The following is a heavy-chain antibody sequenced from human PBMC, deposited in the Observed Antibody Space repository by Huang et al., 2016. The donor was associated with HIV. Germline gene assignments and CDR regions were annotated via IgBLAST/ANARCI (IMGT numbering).Heavy chain of an antibody. V-gene: IGHV4-34*02. D-gene: IGHD3-10*01. CDR1: GGSLSGYY. CDR3: ARDATKNPRGWFDP. CDR2: INHLGSP. Sequence: QVHLQQWGAGLLKSAETLSLTCAVYGGSLSGYYWSWLRQTPGQGLEWIGEINHLGSPNYNPSLKSRVSISMDGSKKHFSLKLRSISDADTAVYFCARDATKNPRGWFDPWGQGTLVTVSS. J-gene: IGHJ5*02.